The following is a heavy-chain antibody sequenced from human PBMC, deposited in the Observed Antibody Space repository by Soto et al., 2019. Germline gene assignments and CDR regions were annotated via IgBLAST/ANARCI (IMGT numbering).Heavy chain of an antibody. V-gene: IGHV1-18*04. J-gene: IGHJ3*02. CDR2: ISAYNGNT. D-gene: IGHD3-22*01. CDR1: GYSFTSYG. Sequence: SVKVSCNASGYSFTSYGIIWVRQTPGQGLEWMGWISAYNGNTNYAQKLQGRVTMTTDTSTSTAYMELRSLRSDDTAVYYCARRDYYDSSGYFSDAFDIWGQGTMVTVSS. CDR3: ARRDYYDSSGYFSDAFDI.